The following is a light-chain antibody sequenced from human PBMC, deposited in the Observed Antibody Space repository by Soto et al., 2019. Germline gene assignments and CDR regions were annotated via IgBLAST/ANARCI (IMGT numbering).Light chain of an antibody. CDR3: QTWGTGFLV. Sequence: QLVLTQSPSASASLGASVKLTCTLSSGHSSYAIAWHQQQPEKGPRYLMKLNNDGSHNKGDGIPDRFSGSNSGAERYLTISSLQSEDEADYYCQTWGTGFLVFGGGTKVTVL. V-gene: IGLV4-69*01. CDR1: SGHSSYA. J-gene: IGLJ3*02. CDR2: LNNDGSH.